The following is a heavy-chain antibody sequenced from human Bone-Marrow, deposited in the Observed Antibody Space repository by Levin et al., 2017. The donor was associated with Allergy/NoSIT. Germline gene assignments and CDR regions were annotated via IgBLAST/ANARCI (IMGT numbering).Heavy chain of an antibody. CDR1: GGSISSFY. CDR3: ARVMEGFCSSITCSHFDY. Sequence: SQTLSLTCTVSGGSISSFYWSWIRQPPGKGLEWIGYLFYSGRTNYNPSLKSRVTTSVDTSKNQFSLKLSSVTAADTAVYYCARVMEGFCSSITCSHFDYWGRGSLVTVSS. J-gene: IGHJ4*02. CDR2: LFYSGRT. V-gene: IGHV4-59*01. D-gene: IGHD2-2*01.